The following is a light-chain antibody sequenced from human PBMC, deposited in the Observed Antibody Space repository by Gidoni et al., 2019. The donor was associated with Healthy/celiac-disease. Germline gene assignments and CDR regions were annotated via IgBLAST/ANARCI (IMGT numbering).Light chain of an antibody. Sequence: DSQMTQSPSSLSASVGDRVTITCQASQDISNYLNWYQQKPGKAPKLLIYDASNLETGVPSRFSGSGSGTDFTFTISSLQPEDIATYYCQQYDNLPPYTFXQXTKLEIK. V-gene: IGKV1-33*01. J-gene: IGKJ2*01. CDR2: DAS. CDR1: QDISNY. CDR3: QQYDNLPPYT.